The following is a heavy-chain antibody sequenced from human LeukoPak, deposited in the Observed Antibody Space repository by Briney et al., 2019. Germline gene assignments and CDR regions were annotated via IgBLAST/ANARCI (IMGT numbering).Heavy chain of an antibody. CDR2: ISGSGGST. CDR3: ARINSGLRWGDALDI. V-gene: IGHV3-23*01. D-gene: IGHD5-12*01. CDR1: GFTFSSYV. Sequence: GGSLRLSCAASGFTFSSYVMSWVRQAPGKGLEWVLAISGSGGSTYYADSVKGRFTISRDNSKNSLYLQMNSLRAEDTAVYYCARINSGLRWGDALDIWGQGTMVTVSS. J-gene: IGHJ3*02.